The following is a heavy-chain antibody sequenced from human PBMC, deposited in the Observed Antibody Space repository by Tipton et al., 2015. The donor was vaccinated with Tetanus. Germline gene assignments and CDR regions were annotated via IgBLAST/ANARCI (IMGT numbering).Heavy chain of an antibody. CDR1: GYTFTSYG. J-gene: IGHJ4*02. V-gene: IGHV1-18*01. CDR3: AREPPPIYSGSYGGDY. D-gene: IGHD1-26*01. Sequence: QLVQSGAEVKKPGASVKVSCKASGYTFTSYGISWVRQAPGQGLEWMGWISAYNGNTNYAQKLQGRVTMTTDTSTSTAYMELRSLRSDDTAVYCCAREPPPIYSGSYGGDYWGQGTLVTVSS. CDR2: ISAYNGNT.